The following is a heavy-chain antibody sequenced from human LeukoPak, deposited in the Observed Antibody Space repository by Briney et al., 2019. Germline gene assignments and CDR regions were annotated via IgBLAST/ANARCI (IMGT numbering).Heavy chain of an antibody. V-gene: IGHV4-59*08. CDR3: ARGARAIAVAGL. D-gene: IGHD6-19*01. CDR1: GSMYNYY. CDR2: THYNGIT. J-gene: IGHJ4*02. Sequence: SETLSLTCTVSGSMYNYYWSWIRQPPGKGLEWIGYTHYNGITNYNPSLKSRVTISVDTSKNQFSLKLNSVTAADTAVYYCARGARAIAVAGLWGQGTLVTVSS.